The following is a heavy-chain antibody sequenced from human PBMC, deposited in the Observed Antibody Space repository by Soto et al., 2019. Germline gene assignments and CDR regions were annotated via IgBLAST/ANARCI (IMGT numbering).Heavy chain of an antibody. CDR3: ARIKWGLDYYSGMDV. CDR2: INPKTAAT. Sequence: ASVKVSCKASGYTFSDYFIQWLLQAPGQGLEWVAWINPKTAATNYAKKFQDRVTLTSDTSFSTAYLELTRLRPDDTALYYCARIKWGLDYYSGMDVWGQGTAVTVSS. J-gene: IGHJ6*02. D-gene: IGHD1-26*01. CDR1: GYTFSDYF. V-gene: IGHV1-2*02.